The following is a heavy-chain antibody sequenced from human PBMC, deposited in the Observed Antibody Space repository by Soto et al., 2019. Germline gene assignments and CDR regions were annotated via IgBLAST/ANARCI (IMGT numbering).Heavy chain of an antibody. V-gene: IGHV3-73*02. J-gene: IGHJ4*02. D-gene: IGHD4-4*01. CDR1: GFSFSDSA. CDR2: TRSKAHSYAT. Sequence: EVQLVESGGGLVQPGGSLKLSCAASGFSFSDSAVHWVRQASGKGLEWVGRTRSKAHSYATAFAASVKGRFTISRDDSKNTVYLQMNSLKTEDTAVYYCTRHTVDYWGQATLVTVSS. CDR3: TRHTVDY.